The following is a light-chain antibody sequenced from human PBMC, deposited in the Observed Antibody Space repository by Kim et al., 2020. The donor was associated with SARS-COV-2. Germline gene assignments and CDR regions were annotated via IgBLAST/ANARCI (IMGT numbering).Light chain of an antibody. Sequence: SYELTQPPSVSVSPGQTASITCSGDKLGDKYACWYQQQPGHSSVLVIYQDSKRPSGIPERFSGSNSGNTATLTISGTQAMDEADYYCQAWDSSTVVFGVG. CDR1: KLGDKY. J-gene: IGLJ2*01. CDR3: QAWDSSTVV. CDR2: QDS. V-gene: IGLV3-1*01.